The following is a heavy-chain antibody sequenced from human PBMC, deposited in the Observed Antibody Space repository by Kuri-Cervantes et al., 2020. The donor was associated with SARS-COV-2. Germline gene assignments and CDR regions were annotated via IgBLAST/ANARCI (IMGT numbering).Heavy chain of an antibody. CDR1: GFTFSSYW. J-gene: IGHJ6*03. CDR2: IKEDGSEI. Sequence: GESLKISCAASGFTFSSYWMTWVRQAPGKGLEWVANIKEDGSEINYVDSVKGRFTISRDNARNSLDLQMNSLRAEDTAVYYCATERVDNYSRFYYYYYMDVWGKGTTVT. CDR3: ATERVDNYSRFYYYYYMDV. V-gene: IGHV3-7*01. D-gene: IGHD4-11*01.